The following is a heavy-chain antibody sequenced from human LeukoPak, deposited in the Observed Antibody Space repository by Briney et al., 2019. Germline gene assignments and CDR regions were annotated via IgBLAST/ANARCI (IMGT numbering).Heavy chain of an antibody. D-gene: IGHD6-19*01. J-gene: IGHJ4*02. V-gene: IGHV3-33*01. CDR1: GFTFSSYG. CDR2: IWYDGSNK. CDR3: ARDRVAVAGGKLGFGYFDY. Sequence: SGGSLRLSCAASGFTFSSYGMHWVRQAPGKGLEWVAVIWYDGSNKYYADSVKGRFTISRDNSKNTLYLQMNSLRAEDTAVYYCARDRVAVAGGKLGFGYFDYWGQGTLVTVSS.